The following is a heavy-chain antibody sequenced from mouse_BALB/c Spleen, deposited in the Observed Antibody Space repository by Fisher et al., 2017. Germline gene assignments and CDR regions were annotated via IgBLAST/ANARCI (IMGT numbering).Heavy chain of an antibody. CDR3: ARGYDYDGYYAMDY. V-gene: IGHV1-9*01. J-gene: IGHJ4*01. D-gene: IGHD2-4*01. Sequence: KFKGKATFTADTSSNTAYMQLSSLTSEDSAVYYCARGYDYDGYYAMDYWGQGTSVTVSS.